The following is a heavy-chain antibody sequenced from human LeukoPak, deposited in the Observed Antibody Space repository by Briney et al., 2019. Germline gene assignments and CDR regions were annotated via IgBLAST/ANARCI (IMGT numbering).Heavy chain of an antibody. V-gene: IGHV1-69*05. Sequence: SVKVSCKASGGTFSSYAISWVRQAPGQGLEWMGGIIPIFGTANYAQKFQGRVTMTRDTSISTAYMELSRLRSDDTAVYYCATVEFYYDSSVYGDNWFDPWGQGTLVTASS. CDR3: ATVEFYYDSSVYGDNWFDP. CDR2: IIPIFGTA. D-gene: IGHD3-22*01. CDR1: GGTFSSYA. J-gene: IGHJ5*02.